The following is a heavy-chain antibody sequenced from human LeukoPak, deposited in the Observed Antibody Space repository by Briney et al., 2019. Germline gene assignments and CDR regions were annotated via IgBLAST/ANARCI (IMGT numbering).Heavy chain of an antibody. Sequence: ASVKVSCKASGYTFTSYDINWVRQATGQGLEWMGWMNPNSGNTGYAQKFQGRVTMTRNTSISTAYMELSSLRSEDTAVYYCARSVVVPAAIFAWGAPHSYPFDYWGQGTLVTVSS. CDR3: ARSVVVPAAIFAWGAPHSYPFDY. J-gene: IGHJ4*02. CDR2: MNPNSGNT. D-gene: IGHD2-2*01. CDR1: GYTFTSYD. V-gene: IGHV1-8*01.